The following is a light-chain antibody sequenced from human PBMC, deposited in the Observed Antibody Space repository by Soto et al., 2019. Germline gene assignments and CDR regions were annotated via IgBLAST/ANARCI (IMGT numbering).Light chain of an antibody. CDR1: SSDVGGYNY. V-gene: IGLV2-8*01. Sequence: QSVLTQPPSASGSPGQSVTISCTGTSSDVGGYNYVSWYQQHPGKAPKLMIYEVSKRPSGVPDRFSGSKSGNTASLTVSGLPAEDEADYYCSSYAGSNMVVFGGGTKLTVL. J-gene: IGLJ2*01. CDR3: SSYAGSNMVV. CDR2: EVS.